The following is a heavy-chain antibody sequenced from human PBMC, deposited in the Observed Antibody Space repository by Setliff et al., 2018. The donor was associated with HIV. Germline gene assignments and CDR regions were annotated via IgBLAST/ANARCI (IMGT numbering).Heavy chain of an antibody. CDR1: GFTFSSYG. Sequence: GGSLRLSCAASGFTFSSYGMHWVRQAPGKGLEWVSSITSGSTYVNYADSVKGRFSISRDNSKNSLYLQMNSLRAEDTAVYYCARDHGYSYGTIDYWGQGTLVTVSS. CDR2: ITSGSTYV. D-gene: IGHD5-18*01. J-gene: IGHJ4*02. V-gene: IGHV3-21*01. CDR3: ARDHGYSYGTIDY.